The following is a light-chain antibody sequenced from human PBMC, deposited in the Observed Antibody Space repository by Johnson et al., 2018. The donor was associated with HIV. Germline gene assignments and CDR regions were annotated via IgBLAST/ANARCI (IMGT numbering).Light chain of an antibody. CDR3: GTWDTSLGAQYV. J-gene: IGLJ1*01. CDR1: GSKIENNY. Sequence: QSVLTQPPSVSAAPGQKVTISCSGNGSKIENNYISWYQQFPERAPKLLIYDNTKRPSGIPDRFSGSKSDTSATLAITGLQTGDEADYYCGTWDTSLGAQYVFGSGTKVTVL. V-gene: IGLV1-51*01. CDR2: DNT.